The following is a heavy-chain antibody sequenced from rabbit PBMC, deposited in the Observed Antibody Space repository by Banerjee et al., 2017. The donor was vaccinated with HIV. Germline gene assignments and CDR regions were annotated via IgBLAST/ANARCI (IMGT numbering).Heavy chain of an antibody. J-gene: IGHJ3*01. CDR2: IYAGSSDTT. CDR1: GIDFSNYYY. D-gene: IGHD7-1*01. CDR3: TRGYDTKSYSFTRLDL. V-gene: IGHV1S40*01. Sequence: QSLEESGGGLVKPGGTLTLTCTASGIDFSNYYYVCWVRQAPGKGLEWIACIYAGSSDTTYYASWAKGRFTISKTSSTTVTLQMTSLTAADTATYFCTRGYDTKSYSFTRLDLWGQGTLVTVS.